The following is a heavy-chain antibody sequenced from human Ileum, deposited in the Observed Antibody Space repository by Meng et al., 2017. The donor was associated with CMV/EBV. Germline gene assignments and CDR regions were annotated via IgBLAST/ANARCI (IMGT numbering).Heavy chain of an antibody. Sequence: LKESGLPLVHPPPAPPRSCVFSGFSLSTGGVGVGWIRPPPGEALGWLALLYWDDDKRYSSSLKSRLTITKDTSKNQVVLTMTNMDPVDTATYYCAHRLNGYFHYWGQGTLVTVSS. V-gene: IGHV2-5*02. J-gene: IGHJ4*02. CDR1: GFSLSTGGVG. CDR3: AHRLNGYFHY. CDR2: LYWDDDK. D-gene: IGHD2-8*01.